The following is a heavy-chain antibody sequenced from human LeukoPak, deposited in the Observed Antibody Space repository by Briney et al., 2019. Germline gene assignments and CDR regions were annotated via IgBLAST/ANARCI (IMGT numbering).Heavy chain of an antibody. Sequence: GGSLRLSCAASGFTFSDYYMSWIRQAPGKGLEWVSYISSSGSTIYYADSVKGRFTISRDNAKNSLYLQMNSLRAEDTAVYYCASPKSYYYDSSGYYVVWGQGTLVTVSS. CDR2: ISSSGSTI. D-gene: IGHD3-22*01. CDR1: GFTFSDYY. J-gene: IGHJ4*02. CDR3: ASPKSYYYDSSGYYVV. V-gene: IGHV3-11*01.